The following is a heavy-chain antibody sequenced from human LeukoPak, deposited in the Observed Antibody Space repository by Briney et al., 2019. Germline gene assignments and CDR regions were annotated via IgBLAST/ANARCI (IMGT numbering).Heavy chain of an antibody. V-gene: IGHV1-46*03. CDR3: ARVGRDYGGNSGEGSPFDP. D-gene: IGHD4-23*01. CDR1: GYTFTSYY. J-gene: IGHJ5*02. Sequence: ASVKVSCKASGYTFTSYYMHWVRQAPGQGLEWMGIINPSGGSTSYAQKFQGRVTMTRDTSTSTVYMELSSLRSEDTAVYYCARVGRDYGGNSGEGSPFDPWGQRTLVTVSS. CDR2: INPSGGST.